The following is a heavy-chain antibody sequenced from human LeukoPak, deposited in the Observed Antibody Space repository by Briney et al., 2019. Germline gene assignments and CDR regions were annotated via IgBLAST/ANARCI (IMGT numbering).Heavy chain of an antibody. V-gene: IGHV3-9*01. CDR3: AGDSLGYDSSGYYMPLGY. Sequence: PGRSLRLSCAASGFTFDDYAMHWVRQAPGKGLEWVSGISWNSGSIGYADSVKGRFTISRDNAKNSLYLQMNSLRAEDTAVYYCAGDSLGYDSSGYYMPLGYWGQGTLVTVSS. J-gene: IGHJ4*02. CDR2: ISWNSGSI. D-gene: IGHD3-22*01. CDR1: GFTFDDYA.